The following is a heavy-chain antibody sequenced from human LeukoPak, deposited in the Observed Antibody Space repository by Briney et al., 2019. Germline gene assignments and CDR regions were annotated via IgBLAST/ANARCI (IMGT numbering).Heavy chain of an antibody. CDR2: INPNSGGT. V-gene: IGHV1-2*02. CDR1: GYSFTDYH. J-gene: IGHJ3*02. Sequence: ASVKVSCKSSGYSFTDYHMHWVRRAPGQGLEWMGWINPNSGGTDYAQKFQGRVTITRDTSLNTAYMELSRLRSDDTAVYFCARAAWLIDAFDIWGQGTLVTVSS. CDR3: ARAAWLIDAFDI. D-gene: IGHD3-9*01.